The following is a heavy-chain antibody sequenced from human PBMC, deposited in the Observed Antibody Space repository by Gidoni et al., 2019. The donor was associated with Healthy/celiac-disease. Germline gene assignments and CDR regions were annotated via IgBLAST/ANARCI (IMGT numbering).Heavy chain of an antibody. CDR3: AKGAYYYDSSGSAHFDY. J-gene: IGHJ4*02. V-gene: IGHV3-9*01. D-gene: IGHD3-22*01. CDR1: GFTFDDYA. CDR2: ISWNSGSI. Sequence: EVQLVESGGGLVQPGRSLRLSCAASGFTFDDYAMHWVRQAPGKGLEWVSGISWNSGSIGYADSVKGRFTISRDNAKNSLYLQMNSLRAEDTALYYCAKGAYYYDSSGSAHFDYWGQGTLVTVSS.